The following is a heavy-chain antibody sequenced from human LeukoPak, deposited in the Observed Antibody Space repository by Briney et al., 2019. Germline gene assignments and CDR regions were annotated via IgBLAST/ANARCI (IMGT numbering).Heavy chain of an antibody. CDR2: IRYDGSNK. J-gene: IGHJ4*02. V-gene: IGHV3-30*02. CDR3: AKDRIAAAGRLDY. CDR1: GFTFSSYG. Sequence: PGGSLRLSCAASGFTFSSYGMHWVRQAPGKGLEWAAFIRYDGSNKYYADSVKGRFTISRDNSKNTLYLQMNSLRAEDTAVYYCAKDRIAAAGRLDYWGQGTLVTVSS. D-gene: IGHD6-13*01.